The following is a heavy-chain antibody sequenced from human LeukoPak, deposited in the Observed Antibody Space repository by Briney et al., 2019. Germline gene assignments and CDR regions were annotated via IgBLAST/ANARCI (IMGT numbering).Heavy chain of an antibody. CDR3: ARHGDFCFDN. D-gene: IGHD4-17*01. CDR2: IKQDGSEK. J-gene: IGHJ4*02. Sequence: GGSLRLSCAASGFTFSSYGMHWVRQAPGKGLEWVANIKQDGSEKYYVDSVKGRFSISRDNAQNTLFLQMNSLRAEDTALYYCARHGDFCFDNWGQGTPVTVS. V-gene: IGHV3-7*03. CDR1: GFTFSSYG.